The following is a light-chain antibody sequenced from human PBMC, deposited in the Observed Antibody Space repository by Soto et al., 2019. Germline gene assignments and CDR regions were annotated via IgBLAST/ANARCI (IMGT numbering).Light chain of an antibody. V-gene: IGLV1-47*01. CDR2: RNN. CDR1: SSNIGSNY. Sequence: SVPSQPPSASGTHGHRVTTSCSVSSSNIGSNYVYWYQQLPGTAPKLLIYRNNQRPSGVPDRFSGSKSGTSASLAISGLRSEDEADYYCAAWDDSLSDHHYVFGTGNKVTVL. J-gene: IGLJ1*01. CDR3: AAWDDSLSDHHYV.